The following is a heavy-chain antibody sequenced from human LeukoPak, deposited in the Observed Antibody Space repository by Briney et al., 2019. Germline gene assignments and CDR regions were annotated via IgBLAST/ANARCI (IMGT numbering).Heavy chain of an antibody. CDR1: GYPFDNFG. CDR3: ARDRLGGDLTGESLY. CDR2: ISAYNGNT. D-gene: IGHD4-17*01. V-gene: IGHV1-18*01. Sequence: ASGKVSCKASGYPFDNFGLTWVRQAPGQGLEWMGWISAYNGNTHYAQKFRDRLTMTTDTSTRTAYLELRSLKSDDTAVYYCARDRLGGDLTGESLYWGQGTLVTVSS. J-gene: IGHJ4*02.